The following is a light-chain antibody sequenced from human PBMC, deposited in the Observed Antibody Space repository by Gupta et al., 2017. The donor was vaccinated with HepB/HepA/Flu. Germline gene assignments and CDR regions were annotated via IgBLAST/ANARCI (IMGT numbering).Light chain of an antibody. CDR2: GNS. Sequence: QSVLTHSPSVSGAPGLPLTSPCSGTSSNIGAGYDSHWYQQLPGTAPNLLIYGNSNRPSGVPDRFSGSKSGTSASLAITGLQAEDEADYYCQSYDSSLSGSVFGGGTKLTVL. CDR3: QSYDSSLSGSV. J-gene: IGLJ2*01. CDR1: SSNIGAGYD. V-gene: IGLV1-40*01.